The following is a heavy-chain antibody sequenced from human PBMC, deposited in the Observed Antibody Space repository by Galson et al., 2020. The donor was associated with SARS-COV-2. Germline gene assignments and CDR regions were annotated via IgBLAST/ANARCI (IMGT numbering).Heavy chain of an antibody. CDR3: ARDSRGQYFEYYWYFDL. D-gene: IGHD3-9*01. CDR1: GFGFSSSY. Sequence: QASETLSLTCAASGFGFSSSYMHWVRQTPGKGLEWLAIVSDDGSSISYADSVKGRFTISRDNSRKMLHLQMSSLRADDTAVYYCARDSRGQYFEYYWYFDLWGCGTPVTVSS. V-gene: IGHV3-30*03. CDR2: VSDDGSSI. J-gene: IGHJ2*01.